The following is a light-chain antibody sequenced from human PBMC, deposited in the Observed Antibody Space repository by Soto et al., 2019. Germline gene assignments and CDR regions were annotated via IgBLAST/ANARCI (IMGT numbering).Light chain of an antibody. CDR3: VSFTTCRSCV. V-gene: IGLV2-14*03. J-gene: IGLJ1*01. Sequence: QSVLTQPASVSDSPGQSITISCTGTSSDIGGSDHVSWYRQYPGEAPKLFSYDVAYRPSGVSHRFSGSMSGNTASLIISGLQREDEADYYCVSFTTCRSCVFGTGSKVTVL. CDR2: DVA. CDR1: SSDIGGSDH.